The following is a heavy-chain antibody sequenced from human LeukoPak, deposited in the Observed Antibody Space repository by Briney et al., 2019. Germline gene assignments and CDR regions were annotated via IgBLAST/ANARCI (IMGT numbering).Heavy chain of an antibody. J-gene: IGHJ6*02. CDR3: ARGDCSSTSCYHYYGMDV. CDR2: TYYRSKWYN. D-gene: IGHD2-2*01. Sequence: SQTLSLTCAISGDSVSSNSAAWNWIRQSPSRGLEWLGRTYYRSKWYNDYAVSVKSRITINPDTSKNQFSLQLNSVTPEDTAVYYCARGDCSSTSCYHYYGMDVWGQGTTVTVFS. V-gene: IGHV6-1*01. CDR1: GDSVSSNSAA.